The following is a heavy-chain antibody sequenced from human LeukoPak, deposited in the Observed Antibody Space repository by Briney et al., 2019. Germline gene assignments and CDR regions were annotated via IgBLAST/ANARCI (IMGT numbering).Heavy chain of an antibody. Sequence: KASETLSLTCTVSGGSISSGGYYWSWIRQPAGKGLEWIGRIYTSGSTNYNPSLKSRVTMSVDTSKNQFSLKLRSVTAADTAVYYCARDTITIFGVVSTSLYMDVWGKGTTVTVSS. CDR3: ARDTITIFGVVSTSLYMDV. V-gene: IGHV4-61*02. CDR2: IYTSGST. D-gene: IGHD3-3*01. J-gene: IGHJ6*03. CDR1: GGSISSGGYY.